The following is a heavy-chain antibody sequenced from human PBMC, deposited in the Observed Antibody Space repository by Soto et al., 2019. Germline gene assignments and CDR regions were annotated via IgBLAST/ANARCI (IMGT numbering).Heavy chain of an antibody. J-gene: IGHJ6*03. CDR2: ISSSSTI. D-gene: IGHD2-15*01. CDR3: ARDAVVAAYMDV. Sequence: PGGSLRLSCAASGSTFSSYSMNWVRQAPGKGLEWVSYISSSSTIYYADSVKGRFTISRDNAKNSLYLQMNSLRAEDTAVYYCARDAVVAAYMDVWGKGTTVTVS. V-gene: IGHV3-48*01. CDR1: GSTFSSYS.